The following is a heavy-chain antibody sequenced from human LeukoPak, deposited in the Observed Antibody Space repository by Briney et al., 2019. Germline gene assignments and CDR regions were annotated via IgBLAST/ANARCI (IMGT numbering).Heavy chain of an antibody. Sequence: SQTLSLTCTVSGGSISSGGYYWSWIRQHPGKGLEWIGYIYYSGSTYYNPSLKSRVTISVDTSKNRFSLKLSSVTAADTAVYYCARRTRYYDFWSGYIQDAFDIWGQGTMVTVSS. CDR2: IYYSGST. V-gene: IGHV4-31*03. CDR1: GGSISSGGYY. CDR3: ARRTRYYDFWSGYIQDAFDI. D-gene: IGHD3-3*01. J-gene: IGHJ3*02.